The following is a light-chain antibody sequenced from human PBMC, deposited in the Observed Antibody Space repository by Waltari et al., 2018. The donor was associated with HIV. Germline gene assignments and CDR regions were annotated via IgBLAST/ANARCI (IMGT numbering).Light chain of an antibody. V-gene: IGLV3-19*01. CDR1: SLRSYY. J-gene: IGLJ3*02. CDR2: NNN. Sequence: SSELTQDPAVSVALGQTVRITCQGDSLRSYYASWYQQKPGQAPVLVIYNNNNRPSGIPDRFSGSSSGNTASLTITGAQAEDAADYYCNSRDSSGKHHWVFGGGTKLTVL. CDR3: NSRDSSGKHHWV.